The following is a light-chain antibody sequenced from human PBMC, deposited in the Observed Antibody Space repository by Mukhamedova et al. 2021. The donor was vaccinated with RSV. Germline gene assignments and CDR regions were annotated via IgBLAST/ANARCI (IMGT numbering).Light chain of an antibody. J-gene: IGLJ2*01. V-gene: IGLV4-60*03. CDR3: ETWDRNTLV. Sequence: GRAPRYLMKLEGTGSYSKGSGVPDRFSGSKSGADHYLSISNLQSEDEADYYCETWDRNTLVFGGGTKLTVL. CDR2: LEGTGSY.